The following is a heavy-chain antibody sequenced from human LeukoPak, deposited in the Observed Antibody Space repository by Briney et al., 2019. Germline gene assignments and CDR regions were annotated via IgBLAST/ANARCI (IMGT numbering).Heavy chain of an antibody. CDR1: GGSFSGYY. CDR3: ARGLGIAAPRVSDY. J-gene: IGHJ4*02. CDR2: INHSGST. D-gene: IGHD6-13*01. V-gene: IGHV4-34*01. Sequence: PSETLSLTCAVYGGSFSGYYWSWIRQPPGKGLEWIGEINHSGSTNYNPSLKSRVTISVDTSKNQFSLKLSSVTAADTVVYYCARGLGIAAPRVSDYWGQGTLVTVSS.